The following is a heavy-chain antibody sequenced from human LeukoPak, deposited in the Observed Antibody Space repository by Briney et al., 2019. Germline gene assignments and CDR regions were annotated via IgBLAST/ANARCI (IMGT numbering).Heavy chain of an antibody. D-gene: IGHD3-3*01. Sequence: GGSLRLSCAASGFTFSDYYMSWIRQAPGKGLEWVSYISSSGSTIYYADSVKGRFTISRDNAKNSLYLQMNSLRAEDTAVYYCAKDRFCCGYTGWQFDYWGQGSLVTVSS. CDR3: AKDRFCCGYTGWQFDY. V-gene: IGHV3-11*01. CDR2: ISSSGSTI. CDR1: GFTFSDYY. J-gene: IGHJ4*02.